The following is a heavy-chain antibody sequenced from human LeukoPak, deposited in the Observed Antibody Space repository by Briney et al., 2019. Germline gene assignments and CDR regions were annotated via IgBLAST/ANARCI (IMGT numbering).Heavy chain of an antibody. Sequence: ASVKVSCKASGYTFTSYDINWVRQATGQGLEWMRWMNPNSGNTGYAQKFQGRVTMTRNTSISTAYMELSSLRSEDTAVYYCARGLRWSHDAFDIWGQGTMVTVSS. J-gene: IGHJ3*02. CDR2: MNPNSGNT. CDR1: GYTFTSYD. CDR3: ARGLRWSHDAFDI. D-gene: IGHD4-23*01. V-gene: IGHV1-8*01.